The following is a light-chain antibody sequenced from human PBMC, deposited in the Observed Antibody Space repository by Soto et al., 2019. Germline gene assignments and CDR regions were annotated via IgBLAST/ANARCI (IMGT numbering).Light chain of an antibody. CDR2: GNI. V-gene: IGLV1-40*01. Sequence: QAVVTQPPSVSGAPGQRVTISCSGGRSNIGAGYDVHWYQQLPETAPKLLIYGNINRPSGVPDRFSCSKSGTSASLTIAGLQAEDEADYYCQSYDSGLSGYVFGTGTKVTVL. J-gene: IGLJ1*01. CDR3: QSYDSGLSGYV. CDR1: RSNIGAGYD.